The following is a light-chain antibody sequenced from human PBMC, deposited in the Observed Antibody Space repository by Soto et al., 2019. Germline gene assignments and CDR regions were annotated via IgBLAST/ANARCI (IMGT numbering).Light chain of an antibody. V-gene: IGLV1-51*02. J-gene: IGLJ7*01. CDR3: GTWDSSLSAPAV. CDR2: ENN. Sequence: QSVLTQPPSVSAAPGQTVTISCSGSSSNIGNNYVSWYQQLPGTAPKLLIYENNKRPSGIPDRFSGSKSGTSATLGITGLQTGDEADYYCGTWDSSLSAPAVFGGGTQLTVL. CDR1: SSNIGNNY.